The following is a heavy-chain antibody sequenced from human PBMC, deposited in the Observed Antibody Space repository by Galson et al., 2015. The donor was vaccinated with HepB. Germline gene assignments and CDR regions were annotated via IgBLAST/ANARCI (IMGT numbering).Heavy chain of an antibody. CDR1: GFTFSSYS. Sequence: SLRLSCAASGFTFSSYSMNWVRQAPGKGLEWVSSISSSSSYIYYADSVKGRFTISGDNAKNSLYLQMNSLRAEDTAVYYCARTFSAFGELWGFRGGLKPTPNWYFDLWGRGTLVTVSS. CDR2: ISSSSSYI. J-gene: IGHJ2*01. CDR3: ARTFSAFGELWGFRGGLKPTPNWYFDL. D-gene: IGHD3-10*01. V-gene: IGHV3-21*01.